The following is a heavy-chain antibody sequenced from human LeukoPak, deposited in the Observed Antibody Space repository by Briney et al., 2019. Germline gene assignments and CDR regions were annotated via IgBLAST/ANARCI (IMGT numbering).Heavy chain of an antibody. D-gene: IGHD5-12*01. J-gene: IGHJ4*02. CDR2: ISAYNGNT. V-gene: IGHV1-18*01. Sequence: ASVKVSCKASGYTFTSYGISWVRQAPGQGLEWMGWISAYNGNTNYAQKLQGRVTMTTDTSTSTAYMELSSLRSEDTAVYYCARVRDAWSGYDGGEYYFDYWGQGTLVTVSS. CDR1: GYTFTSYG. CDR3: ARVRDAWSGYDGGEYYFDY.